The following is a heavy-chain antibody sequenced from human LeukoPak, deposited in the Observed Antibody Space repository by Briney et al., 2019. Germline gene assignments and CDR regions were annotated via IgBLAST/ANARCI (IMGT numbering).Heavy chain of an antibody. Sequence: ASVKVSCKASGYTFTGYYMHWVRRAPGQGLEWMGWINPNSGGTNYAQKFQGRVTMTRDTSISTAYMELSRLRSDDTAVYYCARDHVKRGGGFDYWGQGTLVTVSS. CDR2: INPNSGGT. J-gene: IGHJ4*02. D-gene: IGHD3-16*01. CDR3: ARDHVKRGGGFDY. CDR1: GYTFTGYY. V-gene: IGHV1-2*02.